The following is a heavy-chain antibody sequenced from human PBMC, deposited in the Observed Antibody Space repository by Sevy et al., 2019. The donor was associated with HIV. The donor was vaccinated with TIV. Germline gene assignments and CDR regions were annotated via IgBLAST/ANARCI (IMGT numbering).Heavy chain of an antibody. CDR2: INSNSGAI. CDR3: ATEYSYDY. Sequence: ASVKVSCKASGHTFSDYYIQWVRQAPGQGLEWMGWINSNSGAISYAQKFQGRVTMTSDTSISTVYMELSRLRSDDTAVYYCATEYSYDYWGQGTLVTSPQ. J-gene: IGHJ4*02. D-gene: IGHD4-4*01. CDR1: GHTFSDYY. V-gene: IGHV1-2*02.